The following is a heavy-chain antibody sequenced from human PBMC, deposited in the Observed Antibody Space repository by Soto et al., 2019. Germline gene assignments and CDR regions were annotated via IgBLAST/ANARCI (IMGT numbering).Heavy chain of an antibody. V-gene: IGHV1-2*04. D-gene: IGHD2-21*02. CDR1: GYTFTGYY. CDR2: INPNSGGT. CDR3: ARDLIGPATASYYYYYGMDV. Sequence: ASVKVSCKASGYTFTGYYMHWVRQAPGQGLEWMGWINPNSGGTNYAQKFQGWVTMTRDTSISTAYMELSRLRSDDTAVYYCARDLIGPATASYYYYYGMDVWGQGTTVTVSS. J-gene: IGHJ6*02.